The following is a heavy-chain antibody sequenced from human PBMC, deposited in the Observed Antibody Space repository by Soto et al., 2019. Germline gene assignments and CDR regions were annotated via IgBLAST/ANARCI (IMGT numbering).Heavy chain of an antibody. CDR3: ARDLAYYDYVWGSYPSFDY. D-gene: IGHD3-16*02. J-gene: IGHJ4*02. Sequence: SVKVSCKASGGTFSSYAISWVRQAPGQGLEWMGGIIPIFGTANYAQKFQGRVTITADESTSTAYMELSSLRSEDTAVYYCARDLAYYDYVWGSYPSFDYWGQGTLVTVSS. CDR2: IIPIFGTA. CDR1: GGTFSSYA. V-gene: IGHV1-69*13.